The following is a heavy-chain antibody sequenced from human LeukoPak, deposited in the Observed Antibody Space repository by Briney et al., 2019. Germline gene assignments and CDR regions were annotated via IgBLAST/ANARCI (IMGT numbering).Heavy chain of an antibody. D-gene: IGHD4-11*01. CDR1: GYSISSGYY. Sequence: PSETLSLTCTASGYSISSGYYWSWIRQPPGKGLEWIGSIYHSGSTYYNPSLKSRVTISVDTSKNQFSLKLSSVTAADTAVYYCARLLTTTVTTSVFDYWGQGTLVTVSS. CDR3: ARLLTTTVTTSVFDY. J-gene: IGHJ4*02. CDR2: IYHSGST. V-gene: IGHV4-38-2*02.